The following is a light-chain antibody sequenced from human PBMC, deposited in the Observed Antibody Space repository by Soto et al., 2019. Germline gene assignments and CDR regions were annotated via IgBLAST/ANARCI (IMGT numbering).Light chain of an antibody. CDR3: SSYTSSSTLV. J-gene: IGLJ1*01. Sequence: QSALTQPASVSGSPGQSITISCTGTSSDVGGYNYVSWYQQHPGKAPKLMVYDVSNRPSGVSNRFSGSKSGNTASLTISGLQAEDEADYYCSSYTSSSTLVFGTGTKGTGL. V-gene: IGLV2-14*01. CDR2: DVS. CDR1: SSDVGGYNY.